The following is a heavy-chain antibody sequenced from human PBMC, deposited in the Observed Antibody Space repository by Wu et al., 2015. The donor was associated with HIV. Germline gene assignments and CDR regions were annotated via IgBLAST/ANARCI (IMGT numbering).Heavy chain of an antibody. CDR2: IIPIFGTA. D-gene: IGHD5-24*01. Sequence: QVQLAQSGAEMKKPGSSVKVSCKASGGTFSSYAISWVRQAPGQGLEWMGGIIPIFGTANYAQKFQGRVTITADESTSTAYMELSSLRSEDTAVYYCARVWDGYTASYYFDYWGQGTLVTVSS. CDR1: GGTFSSYA. CDR3: ARVWDGYTASYYFDY. V-gene: IGHV1-69*12. J-gene: IGHJ4*02.